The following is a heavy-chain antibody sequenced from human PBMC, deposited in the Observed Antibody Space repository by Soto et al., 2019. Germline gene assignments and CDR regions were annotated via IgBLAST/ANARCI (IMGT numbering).Heavy chain of an antibody. V-gene: IGHV1-18*01. CDR3: ARQLGYCSSTSCPAYGMDV. D-gene: IGHD2-2*01. J-gene: IGHJ6*02. CDR2: ISPYNGNT. Sequence: QVQLVQSGAEVKKPGASVKVSCKASGYTFTSYGISWVRQAPGQGLEWMGWISPYNGNTNYAQKLQGRVTMTTDTSTSTAYMELRSLRSDDTAVYYCARQLGYCSSTSCPAYGMDVWGQGTTVTVSS. CDR1: GYTFTSYG.